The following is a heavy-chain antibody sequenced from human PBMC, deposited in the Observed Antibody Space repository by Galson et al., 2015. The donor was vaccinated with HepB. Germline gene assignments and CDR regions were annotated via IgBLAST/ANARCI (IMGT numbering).Heavy chain of an antibody. CDR3: ARDWEDLDAFDI. Sequence: CAISGDSVSSNSRTWNWIRQSPSRGLEWLGRTYYRSEWSHDYALSVRSRITIEPDTSENQFSLHLNSVTSEDTAVYYCARDWEDLDAFDIWGPGTMVTVSS. D-gene: IGHD1-26*01. CDR1: GDSVSSNSRT. J-gene: IGHJ3*02. V-gene: IGHV6-1*01. CDR2: TYYRSEWSH.